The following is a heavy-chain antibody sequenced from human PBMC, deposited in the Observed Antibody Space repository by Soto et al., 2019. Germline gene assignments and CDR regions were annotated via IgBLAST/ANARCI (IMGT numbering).Heavy chain of an antibody. CDR3: ASGYYGELGFSFDS. V-gene: IGHV3-21*01. CDR1: ELTFSSYA. Sequence: GGYLRVSCAASELTFSSYAMNWVRQAPGKGLEWVSAISSSTSFIHYADSVKGRFTISRDNAKNSLYLQMNSLRAEDTAMYYCASGYYGELGFSFDSWGQGTLVIVSA. CDR2: ISSSTSFI. J-gene: IGHJ4*02. D-gene: IGHD3-10*01.